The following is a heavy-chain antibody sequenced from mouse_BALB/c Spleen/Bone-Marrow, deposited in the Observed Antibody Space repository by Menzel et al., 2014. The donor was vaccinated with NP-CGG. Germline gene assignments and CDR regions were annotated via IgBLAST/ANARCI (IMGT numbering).Heavy chain of an antibody. CDR3: TRRPLQANSYFDC. D-gene: IGHD3-2*02. Sequence: DVQLQESGGDLVKPGGSLKLSCVASGFTFSSYGMSWVRQTPDKRLEWVATISSGGSSTYYPASVKGRFTISRDNAKSTLYLQMSSLNSEDTAMYYCTRRPLQANSYFDCWGQGTTLTVSS. V-gene: IGHV5-6*01. J-gene: IGHJ2*01. CDR1: GFTFSSYG. CDR2: ISSGGSST.